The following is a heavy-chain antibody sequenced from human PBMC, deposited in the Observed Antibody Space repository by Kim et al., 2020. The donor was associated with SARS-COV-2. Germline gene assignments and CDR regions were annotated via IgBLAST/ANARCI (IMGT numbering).Heavy chain of an antibody. CDR1: GFTFSSYA. J-gene: IGHJ4*02. CDR2: ISGSGGST. V-gene: IGHV3-23*01. Sequence: GGSLRLSCAASGFTFSSYAMSWVRQAPGKGLEWVSAISGSGGSTYYADSVKGRFTISRDNSKNTLYLQMNSLRAEDTAVYYCAKDYSFSMIVVVITPFDYWGQGTLVTVSS. CDR3: AKDYSFSMIVVVITPFDY. D-gene: IGHD3-22*01.